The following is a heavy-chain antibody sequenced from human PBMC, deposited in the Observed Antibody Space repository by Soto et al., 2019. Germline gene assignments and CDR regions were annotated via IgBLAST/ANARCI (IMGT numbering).Heavy chain of an antibody. CDR3: ARGDCVGGTCYSLAGSFYYYMDV. CDR2: INSDGSVS. Sequence: EVQLVESGGGLVQPGGSLRLSCAASGFTFSNYWMYWVRQAPGKGLEWVSRINSDGSVSSHADSVRGRLTISRDNVKNTLELHMDSLRAEDTAVYFCARGDCVGGTCYSLAGSFYYYMDVWGKGTTVTVFS. J-gene: IGHJ6*03. D-gene: IGHD2-15*01. V-gene: IGHV3-74*02. CDR1: GFTFSNYW.